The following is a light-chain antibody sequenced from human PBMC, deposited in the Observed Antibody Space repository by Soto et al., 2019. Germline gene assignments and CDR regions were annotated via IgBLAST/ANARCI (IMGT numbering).Light chain of an antibody. CDR1: SSNIGSNY. CDR3: AAWDDSLSGYAV. V-gene: IGLV1-47*01. J-gene: IGLJ7*01. Sequence: QAVVTQPPSASGTPGQRVTISCSGSSSNIGSNYVYWYQQLPGTAPKLLIYRNNQRPSGVPDRFSGSKSGTSASLAISGLRSEDEADYYCAAWDDSLSGYAVFGGGTQLT. CDR2: RNN.